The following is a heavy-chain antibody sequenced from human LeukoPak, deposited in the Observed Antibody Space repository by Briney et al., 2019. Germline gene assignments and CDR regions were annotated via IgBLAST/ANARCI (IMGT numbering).Heavy chain of an antibody. CDR1: GFTFSSYA. CDR2: ISGSGGST. D-gene: IGHD2-15*01. V-gene: IGHV3-23*01. J-gene: IGHJ4*02. Sequence: GGSLRLSCAASGFTFSSYAMSWVRQAPGKGLEWVSAISGSGGSTYYADSVKGRFTISRDNSKNTLYLQMNSLRAEDTAVYYCAKDGGYCSGGSCKYQESYFDYWGQGTLVTVSS. CDR3: AKDGGYCSGGSCKYQESYFDY.